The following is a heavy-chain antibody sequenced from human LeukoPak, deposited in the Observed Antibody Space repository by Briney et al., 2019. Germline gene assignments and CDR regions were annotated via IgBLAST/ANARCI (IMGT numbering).Heavy chain of an antibody. Sequence: ASVKVSCKASGYTFTGYYMHWVRQAPGQGLEWMGWINPNSGGTNYAQKFQGRVTMTRDTSISTAYMELSMLRSDDTAVYYCARDGQPYDFWSGYLNNWFDPWGQGTLVTVSS. CDR2: INPNSGGT. V-gene: IGHV1-2*02. CDR3: ARDGQPYDFWSGYLNNWFDP. CDR1: GYTFTGYY. D-gene: IGHD3-3*01. J-gene: IGHJ5*02.